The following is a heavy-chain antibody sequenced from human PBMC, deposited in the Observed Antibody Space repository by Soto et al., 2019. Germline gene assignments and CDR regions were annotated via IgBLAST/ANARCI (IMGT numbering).Heavy chain of an antibody. D-gene: IGHD7-27*01. V-gene: IGHV3-23*01. J-gene: IGHJ4*02. CDR1: GVNVGACA. Sequence: VGSLRVSFAASGVNVGACAVNWVRQAPGKGLEGVSWIGVSDAFIYYADSVRVRFSISRDASENILYLQMNSLRVDDTALYYCTRETVPVLTGLDXWGPVTLFTVSX. CDR2: IGVSDAFI. CDR3: TRETVPVLTGLDX.